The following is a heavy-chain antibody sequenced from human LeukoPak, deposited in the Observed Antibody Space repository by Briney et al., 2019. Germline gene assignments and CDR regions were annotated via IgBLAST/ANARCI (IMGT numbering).Heavy chain of an antibody. J-gene: IGHJ4*02. CDR2: IYYSGST. D-gene: IGHD3-22*01. CDR1: GGSISSSSYY. Sequence: PSETLSLTCTVSGGSISSSSYYWGWIRQPPGKGLEWIGSIYYSGSTYYNPSLKSRVTISVDTSKNQFSLKLSSVTAAGTAVYYCARGVHYYDSSGYYSGYYFDYWGQGTLVTVSS. CDR3: ARGVHYYDSSGYYSGYYFDY. V-gene: IGHV4-39*01.